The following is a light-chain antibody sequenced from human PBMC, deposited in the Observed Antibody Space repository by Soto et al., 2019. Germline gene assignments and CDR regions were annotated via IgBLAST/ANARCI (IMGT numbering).Light chain of an antibody. CDR3: CSYAVTYYV. Sequence: QSALTQPRSVSGSPGQSVTISCTGTSSDVGGYNYASWYQQHPGKAPKFMIYDVSKRPSGVPDRFSGSKSGNTASLTISGLQAEDEADYYCCSYAVTYYVFGTGTKLTVL. J-gene: IGLJ1*01. CDR1: SSDVGGYNY. V-gene: IGLV2-11*01. CDR2: DVS.